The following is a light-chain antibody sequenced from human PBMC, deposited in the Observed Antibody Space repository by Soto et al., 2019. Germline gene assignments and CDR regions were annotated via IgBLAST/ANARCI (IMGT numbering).Light chain of an antibody. J-gene: IGKJ4*01. CDR1: QGISSY. V-gene: IGKV1-9*01. CDR3: QQLNSYPLT. CDR2: AAS. Sequence: DIQLTQSPSFLSASVGDRVTITCRASQGISSYLAWYQQIPGKAPNLLIYAASTLQSGVPSRFSGSGSGTEFTPTISSLQPEDFATYYCQQLNSYPLTFGGGTKVEI.